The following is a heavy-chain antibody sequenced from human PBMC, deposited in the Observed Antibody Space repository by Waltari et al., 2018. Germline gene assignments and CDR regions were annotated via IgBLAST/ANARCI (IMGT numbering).Heavy chain of an antibody. CDR3: ARVGYCSSTGCYTSGAFDY. CDR1: GFAFNSYA. D-gene: IGHD2-2*02. CDR2: ISVDGYNQ. Sequence: QVQLVESGGGVVQPGRSLRLSCAASGFAFNSYAIHWVRQAPGKGLGWVAVISVDGYNQNYADSVRGRFTISKDSSRRTVYLQMNSLRPDDTAVYYCARVGYCSSTGCYTSGAFDYWGQGTPVIVSS. V-gene: IGHV3-30-3*01. J-gene: IGHJ4*02.